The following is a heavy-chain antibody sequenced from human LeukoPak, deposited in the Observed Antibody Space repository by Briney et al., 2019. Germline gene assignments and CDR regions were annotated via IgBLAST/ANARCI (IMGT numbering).Heavy chain of an antibody. CDR1: GFTFDDYA. Sequence: GRSLRLSCAPSGFTFDDYAMHWVRQAPGKGLEWVSGISWNSGSIGYADSVKGRFTISRDSAKNSLYLQMNSLRAEDMALYYCAKDRYYDSSGYIDYWGQGTLVTVSS. D-gene: IGHD3-22*01. J-gene: IGHJ4*02. V-gene: IGHV3-9*03. CDR2: ISWNSGSI. CDR3: AKDRYYDSSGYIDY.